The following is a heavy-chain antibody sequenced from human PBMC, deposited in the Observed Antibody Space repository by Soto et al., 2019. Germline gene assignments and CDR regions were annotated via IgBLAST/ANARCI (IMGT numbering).Heavy chain of an antibody. CDR1: GGSISSSSYY. D-gene: IGHD1-20*01. CDR3: ARRYGRASYCDS. V-gene: IGHV4-39*01. J-gene: IGHJ4*02. CDR2: TYYSGST. Sequence: PSETLSLTCTVSGGSISSSSYYWDWIRQPPGKGLEWIATTYYSGSTYYNPSLKSRVTTSVDTAENQFSLKLSSVTAADTAVYYCARRYGRASYCDSWGQGTLVPVSS.